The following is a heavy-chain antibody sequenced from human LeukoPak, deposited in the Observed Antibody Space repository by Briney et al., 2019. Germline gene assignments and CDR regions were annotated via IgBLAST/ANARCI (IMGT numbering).Heavy chain of an antibody. J-gene: IGHJ4*02. D-gene: IGHD2-8*01. CDR2: MKHDGSAK. Sequence: GGSLRLSCVGSGFTFTTFWMAWVSQAPGKGVEWVANMKHDGSAKHYVDSVKGRFTISRDNAKNSLYLQMNSLRAEDTADYHFARDVYGNLDYWGQRTLVTVSS. CDR1: GFTFTTFW. V-gene: IGHV3-7*01. CDR3: ARDVYGNLDY.